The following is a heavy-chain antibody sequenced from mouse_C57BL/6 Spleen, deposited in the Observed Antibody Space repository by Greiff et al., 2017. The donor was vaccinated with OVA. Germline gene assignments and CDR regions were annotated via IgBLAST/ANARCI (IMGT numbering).Heavy chain of an antibody. J-gene: IGHJ1*03. D-gene: IGHD1-1*01. Sequence: QVQLQQPGTELVKPGASVKLSCKASGYTFTSYWMHWVKQRPGQGLEWIGNINPSNGGTNYNEQFKSKATLTVDKSSSSAYMQLSSLTSEDAAVYYCARSPFITTVVDWYFDVWGTGTTVTVSS. V-gene: IGHV1-53*01. CDR2: INPSNGGT. CDR1: GYTFTSYW. CDR3: ARSPFITTVVDWYFDV.